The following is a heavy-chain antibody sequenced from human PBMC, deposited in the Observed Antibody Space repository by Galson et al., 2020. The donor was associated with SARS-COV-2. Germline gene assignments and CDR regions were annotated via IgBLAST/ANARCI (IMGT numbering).Heavy chain of an antibody. CDR1: GFTFSNYE. J-gene: IGHJ4*02. CDR2: ISSSGRTI. CDR3: ARLDAYGPGY. V-gene: IGHV3-48*03. D-gene: IGHD2-21*01. Sequence: TGGSLRLSCAASGFTFSNYEMNWVHQAPGKGLEWVSYISSSGRTIHYADSVKGRFTISRDNAKSSQSLQMNSLRAEDTAVYYCARLDAYGPGYWGQGTLVTVSS.